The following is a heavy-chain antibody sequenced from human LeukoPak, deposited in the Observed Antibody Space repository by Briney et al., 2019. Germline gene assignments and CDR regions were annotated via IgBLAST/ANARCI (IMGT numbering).Heavy chain of an antibody. CDR3: GRGGRGDY. Sequence: GGSLRLSCAASGFTVSVYGMHWVRQAPGKGLEWVAVIWYDGSKTYYTHSVKGRFTISRDNSKNTLYLQMNTLRVEDTAVYYCGRGGRGDYWGQGTLVTVSS. J-gene: IGHJ4*02. CDR1: GFTVSVYG. CDR2: IWYDGSKT. V-gene: IGHV3-33*01.